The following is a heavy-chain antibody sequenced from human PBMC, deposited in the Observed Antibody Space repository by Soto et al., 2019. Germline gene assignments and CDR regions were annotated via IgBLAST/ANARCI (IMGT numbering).Heavy chain of an antibody. Sequence: QVQLQESGPGLVKPSQTLSLTCTVSGGSISSGDYYWSWIRQPPGKGLEWIGYIYYSGSTYYNPSLDSRVTITVDPSKNKFSLKLSSVPAAGTAVYNSGGTPGTITMFLLGVSADYFQHWGRGTL. D-gene: IGHD3-10*02. CDR2: IYYSGST. CDR1: GGSISSGDYY. V-gene: IGHV4-30-4*01. CDR3: GGTPGTITMFLLGVSADYFQH. J-gene: IGHJ1*01.